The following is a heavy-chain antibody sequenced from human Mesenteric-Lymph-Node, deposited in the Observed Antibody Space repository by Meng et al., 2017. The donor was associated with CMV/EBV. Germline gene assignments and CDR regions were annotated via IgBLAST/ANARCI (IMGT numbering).Heavy chain of an antibody. D-gene: IGHD3-22*01. J-gene: IGHJ4*02. V-gene: IGHV3-30*02. CDR1: GFTFSSYG. CDR3: ARPTYFYESSGNTFDF. CDR2: MRYDGEDE. Sequence: GESLKISCAASGFTFSSYGMHWVRQAPGKGLEWVASMRYDGEDEYYLDSVRGRFTISRDNSKNTLYLQMDSLRPEDTAVYYCARPTYFYESSGNTFDFWGQGTLVTVSS.